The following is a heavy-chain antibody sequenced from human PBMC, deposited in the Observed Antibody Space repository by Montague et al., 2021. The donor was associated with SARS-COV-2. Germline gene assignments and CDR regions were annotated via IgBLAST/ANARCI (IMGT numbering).Heavy chain of an antibody. CDR3: ARDMGTVTTEHYYYYGMDV. J-gene: IGHJ6*02. Sequence: SLRLSCPASGFTFSSYWMCWVRQAPGKGLEWVANIKQDGSEKYYVDSVKGRFTISRDNAKNSLYLQMNSLRAEDTAVYYCARDMGTVTTEHYYYYGMDVWGQGTTVTVSS. D-gene: IGHD4-17*01. CDR2: IKQDGSEK. CDR1: GFTFSSYW. V-gene: IGHV3-7*01.